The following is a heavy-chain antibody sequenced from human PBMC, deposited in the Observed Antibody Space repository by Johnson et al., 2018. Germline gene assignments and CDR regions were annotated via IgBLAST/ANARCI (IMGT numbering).Heavy chain of an antibody. V-gene: IGHV3-30*18. CDR2: ISYDRSNQ. D-gene: IGHD3-16*01. Sequence: QVQLVQSGGGVVQPGRSLRLSCAASGFTFSSYAMHWVRQAPGKGLEWVAFISYDRSNQYYADSVQGRFTISRDTSRNTLYLQKDSLGAEDTAVYYCAKEVFGGSDPSHDVMDVWGDGTTVTVSS. CDR3: AKEVFGGSDPSHDVMDV. J-gene: IGHJ6*04. CDR1: GFTFSSYA.